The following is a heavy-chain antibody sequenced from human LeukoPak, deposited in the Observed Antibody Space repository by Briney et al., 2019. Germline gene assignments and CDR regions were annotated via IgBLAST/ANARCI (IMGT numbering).Heavy chain of an antibody. Sequence: GGSLRLSCAASGFTFSSYWMHWVGQAPGKGLVWVSRINSDGSSTRYADSVKDRFTISRDNAKNTLYLQMDSLRVEDTAIYYCTREESDGSPDYWGQGTLVTVSS. CDR1: GFTFSSYW. J-gene: IGHJ4*02. CDR3: TREESDGSPDY. D-gene: IGHD2-15*01. CDR2: INSDGSST. V-gene: IGHV3-74*01.